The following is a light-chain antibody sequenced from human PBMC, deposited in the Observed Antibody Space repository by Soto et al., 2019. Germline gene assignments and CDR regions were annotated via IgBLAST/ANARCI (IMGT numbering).Light chain of an antibody. J-gene: IGKJ1*01. CDR3: QQYNSYSST. Sequence: LVSQSPSTLSAAVGDIVTITSRASQTISNWLAWYQQETGKAPQLLVYDVAMLESGGTSRFRGSGSGPECTLLSSSLLPADSAAYYCQQYNSYSSTFGQGTKVDIK. V-gene: IGKV1-5*01. CDR2: DVA. CDR1: QTISNW.